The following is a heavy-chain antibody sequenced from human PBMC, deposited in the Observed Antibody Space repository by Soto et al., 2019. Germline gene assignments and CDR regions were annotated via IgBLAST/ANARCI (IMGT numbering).Heavy chain of an antibody. CDR2: INAGNGNT. J-gene: IGHJ6*02. CDR1: GYTFTSYA. D-gene: IGHD4-17*01. Sequence: ASVKVSCKASGYTFTSYAMHWVRQAPGQRLEWMGWINAGNGNTKYSQKFQGRVTITRDTSASTAYIELSSLRSEDTAVYYCARGAPAVRVTTSFRNYYGMDVWGQGTTVTVSS. V-gene: IGHV1-3*01. CDR3: ARGAPAVRVTTSFRNYYGMDV.